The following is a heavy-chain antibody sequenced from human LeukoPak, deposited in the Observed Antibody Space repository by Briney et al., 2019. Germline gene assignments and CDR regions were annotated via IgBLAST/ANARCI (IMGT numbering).Heavy chain of an antibody. CDR3: ARESGCRYDSRDFDR. CDR2: ISGSGSST. CDR1: GFPFNNYP. V-gene: IGHV3-23*01. J-gene: IGHJ4*02. D-gene: IGHD3-16*01. Sequence: GGSLRLSCAASGFPFNNYPMNWVRQLPGGGLEWVSAISGSGSSTSYTDSLKGRFIISRDNSKNTLYLQMNSLRVEDTATYYCARESGCRYDSRDFDRWGQGTLVTVSS.